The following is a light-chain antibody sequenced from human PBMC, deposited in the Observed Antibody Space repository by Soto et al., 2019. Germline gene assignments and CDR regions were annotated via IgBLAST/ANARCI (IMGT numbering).Light chain of an antibody. Sequence: IVLTQSPDTLSLSPGERATLSCRAIQSVSAYLSWYQQKPGQAPSLLIYDASNRATGIPARFSCRGSGTDFPLTISSLEPEEFGVYYCQQRSSWPLTFGGGTKVEIK. CDR1: QSVSAY. V-gene: IGKV3-11*01. CDR2: DAS. J-gene: IGKJ4*01. CDR3: QQRSSWPLT.